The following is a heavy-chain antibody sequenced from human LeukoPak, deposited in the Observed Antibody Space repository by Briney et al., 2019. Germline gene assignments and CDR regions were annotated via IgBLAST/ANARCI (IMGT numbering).Heavy chain of an antibody. Sequence: GGSLRLSCAASGFTFSSYGMHWVRQAPGKGLEWVAVISYDGSNKYYADSVKGRFTISRDNSKNTLYLQMNSLRAEDTAVYYCARDLDYYDGLRYYGMDVWGQGTTVTVSS. D-gene: IGHD3-22*01. CDR1: GFTFSSYG. J-gene: IGHJ6*02. V-gene: IGHV3-30*03. CDR2: ISYDGSNK. CDR3: ARDLDYYDGLRYYGMDV.